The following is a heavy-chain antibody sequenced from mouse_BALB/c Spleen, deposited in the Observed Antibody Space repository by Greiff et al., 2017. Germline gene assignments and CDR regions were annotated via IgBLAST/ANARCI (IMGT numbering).Heavy chain of an antibody. V-gene: IGHV5-6-5*01. CDR3: ARGLPYFDY. Sequence: SVKGRFTISRDNARNILYLQMSSLRSEDTAMYYCARGLPYFDYWGQGTTLTVSS. J-gene: IGHJ2*01.